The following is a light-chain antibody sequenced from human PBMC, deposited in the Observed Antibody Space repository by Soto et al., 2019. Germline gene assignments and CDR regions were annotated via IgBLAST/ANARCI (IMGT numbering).Light chain of an antibody. Sequence: FVLTQSPDTLSLSPGERATLSCRASQSVRYNYLAWYQQKPGQAPRVLLFEASKRATGTPDRFSGSGSGTDFTLTISRLEPEDFAVFYCQQYVTSPFTFGQGTKVDIK. CDR1: QSVRYNY. CDR3: QQYVTSPFT. V-gene: IGKV3-20*01. CDR2: EAS. J-gene: IGKJ2*01.